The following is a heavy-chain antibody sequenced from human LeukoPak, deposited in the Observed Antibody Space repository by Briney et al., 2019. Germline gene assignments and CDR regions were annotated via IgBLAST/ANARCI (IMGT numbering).Heavy chain of an antibody. D-gene: IGHD4/OR15-4a*01. CDR1: GYTFTSYG. Sequence: ASVKVSCKASGYTFTSYGISWVRQAPGQGLEWMGWISAYNGNANYAQKLQGSVTMTIDTSTSTAYMELRSLRSDDTAVYYCARDHDYGVFPPLVGMDVWGQGTTVTVSS. CDR3: ARDHDYGVFPPLVGMDV. V-gene: IGHV1-18*01. J-gene: IGHJ6*02. CDR2: ISAYNGNA.